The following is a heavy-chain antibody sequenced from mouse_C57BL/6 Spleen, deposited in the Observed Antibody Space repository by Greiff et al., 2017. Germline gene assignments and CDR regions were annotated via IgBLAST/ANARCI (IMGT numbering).Heavy chain of an antibody. CDR2: IDPSDSYT. V-gene: IGHV1-69*01. J-gene: IGHJ4*01. CDR1: GYTFTSSW. D-gene: IGHD1-1*01. CDR3: ARRGGYYGSSFSYAMDY. Sequence: VQLQESGAELVMPGASVKLSCKASGYTFTSSWMHWVKQRPGQGLEWIGEIDPSDSYTNYNQKFKGKSTLTVDKSSSTAYMQLSSLTSEDSAVYYCARRGGYYGSSFSYAMDYWGQGTSVTVSS.